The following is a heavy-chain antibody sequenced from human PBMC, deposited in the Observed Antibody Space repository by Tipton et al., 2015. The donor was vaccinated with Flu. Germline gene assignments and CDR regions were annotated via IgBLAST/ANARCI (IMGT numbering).Heavy chain of an antibody. CDR2: IYYSGST. V-gene: IGHV4-31*03. D-gene: IGHD6-13*01. CDR3: ARAQIAAAGRRGWFDP. Sequence: GLVKPSQTLSLTCTVSGDSISSGGAYWSWIRQHPGKGLEWIGCIYYSGSTYYNPSLKSRITISVDTSKNQFSLKLSSVTAADTAVYYCARAQIAAAGRRGWFDPWGQGTLVTVSS. J-gene: IGHJ5*02. CDR1: GDSISSGGAY.